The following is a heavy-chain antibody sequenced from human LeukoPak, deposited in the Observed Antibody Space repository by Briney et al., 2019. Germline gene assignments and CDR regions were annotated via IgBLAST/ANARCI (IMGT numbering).Heavy chain of an antibody. CDR2: IRSKAYGGAT. D-gene: IGHD3-10*01. J-gene: IGHJ5*02. V-gene: IGHV3-49*04. CDR1: GFTFSSYA. Sequence: GGSLRLSCAASGFTFSSYAMSWVRQAPGKGLEWVGFIRSKAYGGATEYAASVKGRFTISRDDSKSIAYLQMNSLKTEDTAVYYCTRKYYPSAGWFDPWGQGTLVTVSS. CDR3: TRKYYPSAGWFDP.